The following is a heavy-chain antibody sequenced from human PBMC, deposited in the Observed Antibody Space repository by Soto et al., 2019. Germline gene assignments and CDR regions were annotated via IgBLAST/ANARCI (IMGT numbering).Heavy chain of an antibody. J-gene: IGHJ4*02. CDR2: ISASGGST. CDR1: GFTFSSYA. D-gene: IGHD2-15*01. CDR3: AKSPAQYCSGGSCYLDY. V-gene: IGHV3-23*01. Sequence: GGSLGLSCSASGFTFSSYAMSWVRQDPGKGLDWVSAISASGGSTYYADSVKGRFTISRDISKNTLYLQMNSLRAEDTAVYYCAKSPAQYCSGGSCYLDYWGQGTLVTVSS.